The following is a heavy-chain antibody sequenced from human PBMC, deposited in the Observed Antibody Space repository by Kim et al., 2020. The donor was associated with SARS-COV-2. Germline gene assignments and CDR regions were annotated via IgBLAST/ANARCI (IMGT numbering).Heavy chain of an antibody. Sequence: QGRVTIPADKSTSTAYMELSSLRSEDTAVYYCARDGGVGYGSGSYGAFDIWGQGTMVTVSS. V-gene: IGHV1-69*04. D-gene: IGHD3-10*01. CDR3: ARDGGVGYGSGSYGAFDI. J-gene: IGHJ3*02.